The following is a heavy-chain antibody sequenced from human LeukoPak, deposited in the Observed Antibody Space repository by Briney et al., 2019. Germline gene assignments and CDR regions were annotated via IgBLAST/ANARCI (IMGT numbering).Heavy chain of an antibody. CDR1: GGSISTNY. Sequence: PSETLSLICTVSGGSISTNYWSWIRQPPGKGLEGIGYIYSSGNTSYNPSLESRVTISVDTSRNQFSLKLNSVTAADTAIYYCARHFRVDSSGPYFDCWGQGILVTVSS. V-gene: IGHV4-59*08. J-gene: IGHJ4*02. D-gene: IGHD3-22*01. CDR3: ARHFRVDSSGPYFDC. CDR2: IYSSGNT.